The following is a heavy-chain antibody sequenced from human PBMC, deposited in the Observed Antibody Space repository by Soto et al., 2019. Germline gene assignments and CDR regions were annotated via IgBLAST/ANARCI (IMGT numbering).Heavy chain of an antibody. D-gene: IGHD3-16*02. Sequence: NPSETLSLTCAVYGGSFSGYYWSWIRQPPGKGLEWIGEINHSGSTNYNPSLKSRVTISVDTSKNQFSLKLSSVTAADTAVYYCAREGPYDYIWGSYRPKPKKRTDYWGQGTLVTVSS. CDR1: GGSFSGYY. CDR2: INHSGST. V-gene: IGHV4-34*01. J-gene: IGHJ4*02. CDR3: AREGPYDYIWGSYRPKPKKRTDY.